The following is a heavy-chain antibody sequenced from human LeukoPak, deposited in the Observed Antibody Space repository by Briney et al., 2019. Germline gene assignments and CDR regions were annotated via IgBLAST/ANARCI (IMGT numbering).Heavy chain of an antibody. CDR1: AFTFSDYW. CDR2: IKQDGSEK. D-gene: IGHD5/OR15-5a*01. J-gene: IGHJ1*01. CDR3: ARVITVYNVYEEVAEYFQY. Sequence: GGSLRLSCAASAFTFSDYWMTWVRQTPGKGLEWVANIKQDGSEKYYVDSVRGRFSISRDNSKNSLYLQMNSLRADDTAVYYCARVITVYNVYEEVAEYFQYWGQGTLVTVSS. V-gene: IGHV3-7*01.